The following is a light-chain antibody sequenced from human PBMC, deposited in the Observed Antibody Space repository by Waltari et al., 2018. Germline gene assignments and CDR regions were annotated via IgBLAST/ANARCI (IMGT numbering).Light chain of an antibody. CDR1: QSISSY. CDR2: AAS. V-gene: IGKV1-39*01. CDR3: QQSYSTPT. J-gene: IGKJ1*01. Sequence: DIQMTQSPSSLSASVGDRVTITCRASQSISSYLNLYQQKPGKAPKLLIYAASSLRSGVPSRFSGSGSGTDFTLTISSLQPEDFATYYCQQSYSTPTFGQGTKVEIK.